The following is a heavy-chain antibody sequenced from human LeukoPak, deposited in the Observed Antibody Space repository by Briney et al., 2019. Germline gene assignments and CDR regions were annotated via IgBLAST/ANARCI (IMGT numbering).Heavy chain of an antibody. D-gene: IGHD2-21*01. J-gene: IGHJ4*02. Sequence: SGPTLAKPTQTLTLTCTFSGFSLTTNKMCVSRIRQPPGKALEWLARIDWDDDKYYSTSLKTRLTISKDTSKNQVVLTMTNVDPVDTATYYCARIIAGPDFFDYWGQGTLITVSS. CDR3: ARIIAGPDFFDY. CDR2: IDWDDDK. V-gene: IGHV2-70*11. CDR1: GFSLTTNKMC.